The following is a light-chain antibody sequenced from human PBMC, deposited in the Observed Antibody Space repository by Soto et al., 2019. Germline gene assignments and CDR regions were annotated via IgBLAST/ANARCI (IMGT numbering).Light chain of an antibody. Sequence: EIVLTQSPGTLSLSPGERATLSCRASQSVDSISLAWYLQKPGQAPRLLIYDASSRATGIPDRFSGSGSGTDFTLTISRLEPEDFAVYFCQQYGRSPWTFGQGTKVEIK. CDR1: QSVDSIS. CDR2: DAS. V-gene: IGKV3-20*01. J-gene: IGKJ1*01. CDR3: QQYGRSPWT.